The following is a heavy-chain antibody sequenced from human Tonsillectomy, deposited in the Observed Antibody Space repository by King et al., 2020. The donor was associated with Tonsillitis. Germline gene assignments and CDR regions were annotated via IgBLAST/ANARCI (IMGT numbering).Heavy chain of an antibody. CDR1: GFTFSNAW. CDR2: IKRKSDGGGQ. D-gene: IGHD3-10*01. J-gene: IGHJ5*02. Sequence: VQLVESGGGLVKPGGSLRLSCAASGFTFSNAWMSWVRQAPGKGLEWVGRIKRKSDGGGQDYAVPGKDRITHARDDTKNTRYMQMHSLTTEDTAVYYCTRYYYGSGKYGLVDLWGQGTLVTVSS. V-gene: IGHV3-15*01. CDR3: TRYYYGSGKYGLVDL.